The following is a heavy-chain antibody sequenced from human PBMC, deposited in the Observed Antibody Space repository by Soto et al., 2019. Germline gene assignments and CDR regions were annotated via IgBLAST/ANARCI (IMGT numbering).Heavy chain of an antibody. CDR3: ARCSTGYGDYRLTLGY. J-gene: IGHJ4*02. Sequence: QVQLVQSGAEVKKPGASVKVACRTSGYTFTGYAFSWVRQAPGQGLEWMGWISAYNGNTKYAQRFQDRLTMTTDTSTSTAYMEPRSLTSDDTAVYYCARCSTGYGDYRLTLGYWGQGTLVTVSS. V-gene: IGHV1-18*01. CDR2: ISAYNGNT. CDR1: GYTFTGYA. D-gene: IGHD4-17*01.